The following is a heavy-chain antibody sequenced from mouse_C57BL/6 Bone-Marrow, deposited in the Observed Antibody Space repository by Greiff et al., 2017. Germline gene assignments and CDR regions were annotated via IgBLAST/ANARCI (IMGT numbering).Heavy chain of an antibody. V-gene: IGHV1-81*01. CDR3: ARRYLLRARDY. CDR1: GYTFTSYG. Sequence: VQLQQSGAELVRPGASVKVSCKASGYTFTSYGISWVKQRTGQGLEWIGKIYPSSGNTYYNEKFKGKATLTADKSSSTAYMELRSLTSEDSAVYFGARRYLLRARDYWGRGTSVTVTS. J-gene: IGHJ4*01. CDR2: IYPSSGNT. D-gene: IGHD1-1*01.